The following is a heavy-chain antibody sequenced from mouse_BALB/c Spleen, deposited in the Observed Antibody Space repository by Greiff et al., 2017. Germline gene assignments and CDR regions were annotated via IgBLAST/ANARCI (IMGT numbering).Heavy chain of an antibody. V-gene: IGHV1-14*01. J-gene: IGHJ4*01. CDR1: GYTFTSYV. CDR3: ARGEGNYVDYYAMDY. D-gene: IGHD2-1*01. CDR2: INPYNDGT. Sequence: VQLQQSGPELVKPGASVKMSCKASGYTFTSYVMHWVKQKPGQGLEWIGYINPYNDGTKYNEKFKGKATLTSDKSSSTAYMELSSLTSEDSAVYYCARGEGNYVDYYAMDYWGQGTSVTVSS.